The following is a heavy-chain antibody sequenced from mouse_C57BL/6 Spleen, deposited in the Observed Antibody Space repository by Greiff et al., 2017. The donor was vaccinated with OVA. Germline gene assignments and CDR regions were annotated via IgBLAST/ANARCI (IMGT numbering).Heavy chain of an antibody. CDR2: ISYDGSN. CDR1: GYSITSGYY. CDR3: ARGSLLFYFDY. V-gene: IGHV3-6*01. J-gene: IGHJ2*01. D-gene: IGHD6-1*01. Sequence: VQLQQSGPGLVKPSQSLSLTCSVTGYSITSGYYWNWIRQFPGNKLEWMGYISYDGSNNYNPSLKNRISITRDTSKNQFFLKLNSVTTEDTATYYCARGSLLFYFDYWGQGTTLTVSS.